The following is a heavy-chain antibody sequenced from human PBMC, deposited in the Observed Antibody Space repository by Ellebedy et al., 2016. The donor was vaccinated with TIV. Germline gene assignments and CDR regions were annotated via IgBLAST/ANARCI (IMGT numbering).Heavy chain of an antibody. J-gene: IGHJ4*02. CDR3: AKDGGSFALLFDY. CDR1: GFTFSSYS. CDR2: ISSSSSYI. D-gene: IGHD3-16*01. V-gene: IGHV3-21*04. Sequence: GESLKISXAASGFTFSSYSMNWVRQAPGKGLEWVSSISSSSSYIYYADSVKGRFTISRDNSKNTLYLQMNSLRAEDTAVYYCAKDGGSFALLFDYWGQGTLVTVSS.